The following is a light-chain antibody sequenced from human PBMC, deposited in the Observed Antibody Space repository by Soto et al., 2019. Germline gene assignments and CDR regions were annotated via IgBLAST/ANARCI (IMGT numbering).Light chain of an antibody. CDR3: QQNLRSPRT. J-gene: IGKJ1*01. CDR1: QSVSSNY. CDR2: GSS. V-gene: IGKV3-20*01. Sequence: EIELTQSPGTLSVSPGERATLSCRASQSVSSNYFAWYQQTPGQAPMLLIYGSSSRATGIPYRFSGSASGTDFTLTISRLEPEDFAVYYCQQNLRSPRTFGQGTKVEIK.